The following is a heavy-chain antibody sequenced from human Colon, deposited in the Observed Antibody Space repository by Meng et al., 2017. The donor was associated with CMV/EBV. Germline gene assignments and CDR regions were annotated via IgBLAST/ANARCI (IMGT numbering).Heavy chain of an antibody. CDR3: AKRAVAAANTAHYFAYFGTDV. CDR1: GFTFSNYG. V-gene: IGHV3-30*02. J-gene: IGHJ6*01. CDR2: IRYNGNDK. D-gene: IGHD2-15*01. Sequence: GGSLRLSCVASGFTFSNYGMHWVRQTPDKGLEWVACIRYNGNDKDYRDSVKGRFTISRDNSKNTLYLQMNGLGTEDSAVYFCAKRAVAAANTAHYFAYFGTDVWGQGTTVTVSS.